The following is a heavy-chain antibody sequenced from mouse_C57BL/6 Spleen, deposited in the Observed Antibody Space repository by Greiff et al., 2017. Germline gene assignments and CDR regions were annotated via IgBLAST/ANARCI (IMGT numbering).Heavy chain of an antibody. V-gene: IGHV1-22*01. J-gene: IGHJ3*01. CDR3: AREGIYYGNRAWFAY. D-gene: IGHD2-1*01. Sequence: VQLQQSGPELVKPGASVKMSCKASGYTFTDYNMHWVKQSHGKSLEWIGYINPNNGGTSYNQKFKGKATLTVNKSSSTAYMELRRLTSEDSAVYYCAREGIYYGNRAWFAYWGQGTLVTVSA. CDR1: GYTFTDYN. CDR2: INPNNGGT.